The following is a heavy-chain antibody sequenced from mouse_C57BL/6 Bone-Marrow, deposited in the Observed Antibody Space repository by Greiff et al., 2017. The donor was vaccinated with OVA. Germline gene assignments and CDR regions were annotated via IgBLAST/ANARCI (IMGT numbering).Heavy chain of an antibody. CDR3: ARHDYAMDY. J-gene: IGHJ4*01. CDR2: IDPSDSYT. V-gene: IGHV1-50*01. CDR1: GYTFTSYW. Sequence: QVQLQQPGAELVKPGASVKLSCKASGYTFTSYWMQWVKQRPGQGLEWIGEIDPSDSYTNYNQKFKGKSTLTVDTSSSTAYMQLSSLTSEDSAVYYCARHDYAMDYWGQGTSVTVSS.